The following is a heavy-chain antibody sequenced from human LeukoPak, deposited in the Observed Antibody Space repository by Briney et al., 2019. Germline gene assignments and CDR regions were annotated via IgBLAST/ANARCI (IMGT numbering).Heavy chain of an antibody. CDR2: ISGSGGST. CDR1: GFNFSSYA. V-gene: IGHV3-23*01. D-gene: IGHD3-22*01. Sequence: GGSLRLSCAASGFNFSSYAMSWVRQAPGKGLEWVSAISGSGGSTYYADSVKGRFTISRDNSKNTLYLQMNSLRAEDTAVYYCAKALLITMIVVVTPSDYWGQGTLVTVSS. J-gene: IGHJ4*02. CDR3: AKALLITMIVVVTPSDY.